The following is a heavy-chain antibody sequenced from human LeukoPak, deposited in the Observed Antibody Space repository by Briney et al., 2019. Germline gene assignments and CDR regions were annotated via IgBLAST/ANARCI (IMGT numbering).Heavy chain of an antibody. CDR1: GYSFTSNW. CDR2: IYPGDSDT. V-gene: IGHV5-51*01. J-gene: IGHJ3*02. Sequence: GESLKISCKGSGYSFTSNWIGWVRQMPGKGLEWMGIIYPGDSDTRYSPSFQGQVTISADKSISTAYLQWSSLKASDTAMYYCARTGTYYYDSSGYYFDAFDIWGQGTMVTVSS. D-gene: IGHD3-22*01. CDR3: ARTGTYYYDSSGYYFDAFDI.